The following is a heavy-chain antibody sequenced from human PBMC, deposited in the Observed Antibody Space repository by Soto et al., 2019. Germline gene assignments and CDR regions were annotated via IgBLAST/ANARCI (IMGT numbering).Heavy chain of an antibody. D-gene: IGHD3-10*01. J-gene: IGHJ3*02. CDR1: GFTVSNNY. Sequence: EVQLVETGGGLIQPGGSLRLSCAASGFTVSNNYMSWVRQAPGKGLEWVSVIDNSVNTYYADSVKGRFTISSDNSKNTVYLQMNSLRIEDTALYYCARDGLPPSDTFDIWGQGTMVTVSS. V-gene: IGHV3-53*02. CDR3: ARDGLPPSDTFDI. CDR2: IDNSVNT.